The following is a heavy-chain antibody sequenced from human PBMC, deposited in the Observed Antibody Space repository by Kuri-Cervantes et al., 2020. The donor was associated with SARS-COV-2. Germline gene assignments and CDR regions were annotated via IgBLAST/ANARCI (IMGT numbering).Heavy chain of an antibody. D-gene: IGHD3-22*01. Sequence: LSLTCAVYGGSFSGYYWSWIRQPPGKGLEWVSYISSSGSTIYYADSVKGRFTISRDNAKNSLYLQMNSLRDEDTAVYYCAKDEHYDSRTELLFDYWGQGTLVTVSS. CDR3: AKDEHYDSRTELLFDY. V-gene: IGHV3-11*01. CDR2: ISSSGSTI. J-gene: IGHJ4*02. CDR1: GGSFSGYY.